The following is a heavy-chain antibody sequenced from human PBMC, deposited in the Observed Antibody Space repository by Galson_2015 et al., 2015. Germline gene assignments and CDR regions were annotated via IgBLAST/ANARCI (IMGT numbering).Heavy chain of an antibody. J-gene: IGHJ4*02. CDR2: IIGTGGRT. Sequence: SLRLSCAASGFTFSSYAMSWARQAPGKGLEWVSGIIGTGGRTYYADSVKGRFTISRDNSKNTLYLQMNSLRAEDTAVYYCAKVVAATAGLHDFWGQGTLVTVSS. CDR1: GFTFSSYA. V-gene: IGHV3-23*01. CDR3: AKVVAATAGLHDF. D-gene: IGHD2-15*01.